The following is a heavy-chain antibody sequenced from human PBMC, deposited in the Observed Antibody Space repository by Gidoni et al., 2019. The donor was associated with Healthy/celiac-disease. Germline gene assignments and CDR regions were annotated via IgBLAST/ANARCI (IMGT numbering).Heavy chain of an antibody. J-gene: IGHJ4*02. D-gene: IGHD6-19*01. CDR1: GLTFVDYA. Sequence: EVQLVESGGGLVQCGRSMRLSGAASGLTFVDYAMHWVRQAPGKGLESVSGITWISVRTKYADSVKCRFSISRYNAKNYLYLQMNSLRADDTAFYYCAKGYEVAGQGYYFDFWGQGPLVTVSS. V-gene: IGHV3-9*01. CDR2: ITWISVRT. CDR3: AKGYEVAGQGYYFDF.